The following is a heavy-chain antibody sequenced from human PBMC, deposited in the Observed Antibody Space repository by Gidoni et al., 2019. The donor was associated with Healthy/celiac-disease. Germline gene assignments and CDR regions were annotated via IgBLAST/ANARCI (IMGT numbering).Heavy chain of an antibody. CDR1: GGSVSSGSYY. Sequence: QVQLQESGPGLVKPSETLSLTCTVSGGSVSSGSYYWSWIRQPQGKGLEWIGYIYYSGSTNYNPSLKSRVTISVDTSKNQFSLKLSSVTAADTAVYYCARDRGHASIDYWGQGTLVTVSS. CDR2: IYYSGST. CDR3: ARDRGHASIDY. V-gene: IGHV4-61*01. J-gene: IGHJ4*02.